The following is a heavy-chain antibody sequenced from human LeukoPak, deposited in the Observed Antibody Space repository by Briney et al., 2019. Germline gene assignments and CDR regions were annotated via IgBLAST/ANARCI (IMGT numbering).Heavy chain of an antibody. CDR1: GFTVKDNF. CDR2: INGDGRNI. Sequence: GGSLRLSCAASGFTVKDNFMSWVRQAPGKGLVWVSRINGDGRNINYADSVRGRFTISRDNAKNTLYLQMNTLRVEDTAVYYCTRDLMDYDVSTGLHHYYMDVWGQGTTVTVSS. D-gene: IGHD3-9*01. CDR3: TRDLMDYDVSTGLHHYYMDV. V-gene: IGHV3-74*01. J-gene: IGHJ6*02.